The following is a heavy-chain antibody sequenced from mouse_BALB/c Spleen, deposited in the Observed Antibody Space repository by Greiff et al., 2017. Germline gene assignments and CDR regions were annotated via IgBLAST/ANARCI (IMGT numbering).Heavy chain of an antibody. J-gene: IGHJ2*01. V-gene: IGHV14-3*02. Sequence: VQLKQSGAELVKPGASVKLSCTASGFNIKDTYMHWVKQRPEQGLEWIGRIDPANGNTKYDPKFQGKATITADTSSNTAYLQLSSLTSEDTAVYYCARGDYYGSSYEGYFDYWGQGTTLTVSS. CDR3: ARGDYYGSSYEGYFDY. D-gene: IGHD1-1*01. CDR2: IDPANGNT. CDR1: GFNIKDTY.